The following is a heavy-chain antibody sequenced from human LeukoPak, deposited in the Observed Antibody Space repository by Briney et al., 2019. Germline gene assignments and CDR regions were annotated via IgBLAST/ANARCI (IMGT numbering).Heavy chain of an antibody. CDR2: ISYDGSNK. CDR3: ARGLSYAVAYGDY. J-gene: IGHJ4*02. D-gene: IGHD6-19*01. CDR1: GFTFSSYA. Sequence: GGSLRLSCAASGFTFSSYAMHWVRQAPGKGLEGVAVISYDGSNKYYADSVKGRFTISRDNSKNTLYLQMNSLRAEDTAVYYCARGLSYAVAYGDYWGQGTLVTVSS. V-gene: IGHV3-30-3*01.